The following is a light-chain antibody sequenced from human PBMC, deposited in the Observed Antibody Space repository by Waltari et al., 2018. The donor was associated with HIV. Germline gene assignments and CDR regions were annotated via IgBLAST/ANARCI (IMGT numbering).Light chain of an antibody. V-gene: IGLV1-44*01. CDR1: PFNIGRQT. Sequence: QSVLTQPPSASGTPGQRVTIACSGGPFNIGRQTVSWYQHVTGTAPQLLIYSDNQRPLEVPDRFSGSKSGTSASLAISELQSDDEADYYCAAWDDSLNGWVFGGGTKVTVL. J-gene: IGLJ3*02. CDR2: SDN. CDR3: AAWDDSLNGWV.